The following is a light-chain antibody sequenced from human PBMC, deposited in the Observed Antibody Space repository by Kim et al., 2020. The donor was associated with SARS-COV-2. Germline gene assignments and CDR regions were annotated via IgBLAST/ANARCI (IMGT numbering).Light chain of an antibody. CDR2: GAS. CDR1: QSISSSD. V-gene: IGKV3-20*01. J-gene: IGKJ3*01. CDR3: QQYGRSPFT. Sequence: EIVLTQSPGTLSLSTGERATLSCRASQSISSSDLAWYQQKPGQAPRLLIHGASSRATGIPDRFSGSGSGTDFTLTISRLEPEDFVVYYCQQYGRSPFTFGPGTKVDIK.